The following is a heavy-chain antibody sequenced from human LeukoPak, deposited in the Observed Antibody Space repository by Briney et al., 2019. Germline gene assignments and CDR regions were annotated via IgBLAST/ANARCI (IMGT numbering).Heavy chain of an antibody. Sequence: PSGTLSLTCTVSGDSISNSGYYWDWIRQSPGKGLEWIGSINHSGTTYYEPSLESRVTISVDASKNQFSLKLSSVTAADTTIYYCARKKLVARGYFDFWGRGIPVTVSS. CDR1: GDSISNSGYY. D-gene: IGHD6-13*01. V-gene: IGHV4-39*01. CDR2: INHSGTT. CDR3: ARKKLVARGYFDF. J-gene: IGHJ4*02.